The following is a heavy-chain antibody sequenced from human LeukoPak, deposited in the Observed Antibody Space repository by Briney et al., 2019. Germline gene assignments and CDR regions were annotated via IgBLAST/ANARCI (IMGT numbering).Heavy chain of an antibody. Sequence: GGSLRLSCAASGFTFSSYAMHWVRQAPGKGLEWVAVISYDGSNKYYADSVKGRFTISRDNSKNTLYLQMNSLRAEDTAVYYCARDGMDTAMVTFDYWGQGTLVTVSS. D-gene: IGHD5-18*01. CDR1: GFTFSSYA. CDR2: ISYDGSNK. V-gene: IGHV3-30-3*01. CDR3: ARDGMDTAMVTFDY. J-gene: IGHJ4*02.